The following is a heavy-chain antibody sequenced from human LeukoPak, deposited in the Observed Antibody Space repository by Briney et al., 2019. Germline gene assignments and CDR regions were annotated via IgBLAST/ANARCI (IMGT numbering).Heavy chain of an antibody. CDR2: ISSSSSYI. Sequence: PGGSLRLSCAASGFTFSSYYMNWVRQAPGKGLEWVSSISSSSSYIYYADSVKGRFTISRDNAKNSLFLQMDSLRAEDTAVYYCARVRAAAGTIRYFQHWGQGTLVTVSS. D-gene: IGHD6-13*01. J-gene: IGHJ1*01. V-gene: IGHV3-21*01. CDR3: ARVRAAAGTIRYFQH. CDR1: GFTFSSYY.